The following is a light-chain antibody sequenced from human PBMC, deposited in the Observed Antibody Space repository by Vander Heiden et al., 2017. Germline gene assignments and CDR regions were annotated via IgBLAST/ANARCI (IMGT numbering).Light chain of an antibody. V-gene: IGLV2-23*02. J-gene: IGLJ2*01. CDR3: CSYAGSSTFL. CDR2: EDS. Sequence: QSALTQPASVSGSPGQSVTISCTGASYDIGTFNLVSWYQQHPGEAPKLMIYEDSERPSGVSNRFSGSKSGNTASLTISGLQAEDEADYYCCSYAGSSTFLFGGGTKLTVL. CDR1: SYDIGTFNL.